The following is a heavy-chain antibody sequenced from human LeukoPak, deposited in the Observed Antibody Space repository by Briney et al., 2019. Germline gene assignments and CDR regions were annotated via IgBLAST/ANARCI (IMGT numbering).Heavy chain of an antibody. CDR2: INHSGST. CDR1: GGSFSGYY. Sequence: SETLSLTCAVYGGSFSGYYWSWIRQPPGKGLEWIGEINHSGSTNYNPSLKSRVTISVDTSKNQFSLKLSSVTAADTAVYYCARENIRQPRLGLDYWGQGTLVTVSS. CDR3: ARENIRQPRLGLDY. D-gene: IGHD3-16*01. V-gene: IGHV4-34*01. J-gene: IGHJ4*02.